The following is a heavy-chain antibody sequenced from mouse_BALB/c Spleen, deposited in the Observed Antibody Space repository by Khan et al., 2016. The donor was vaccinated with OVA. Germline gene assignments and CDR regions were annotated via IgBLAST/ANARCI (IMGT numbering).Heavy chain of an antibody. V-gene: IGHV1-9*01. Sequence: QVRLQQSGAELMKPGASVKISCKATGYTFSSYWIEWVKQRPGHGLEWIGEILPGSGRNNYNEKFKGKATFTADTSSNTAYMQLSNLTSDDSAAYSCSRGNYYGSSSWFGYWGQGTLVTVSA. J-gene: IGHJ3*01. CDR1: GYTFSSYW. D-gene: IGHD1-1*01. CDR2: ILPGSGRN. CDR3: SRGNYYGSSSWFGY.